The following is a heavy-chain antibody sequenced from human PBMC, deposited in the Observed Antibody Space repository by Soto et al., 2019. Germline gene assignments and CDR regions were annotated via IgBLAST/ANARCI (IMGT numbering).Heavy chain of an antibody. CDR1: GGTFSSYA. V-gene: IGHV1-69*13. CDR3: ARNGESLQYCGGDCYSFGFDY. J-gene: IGHJ4*02. D-gene: IGHD2-21*02. Sequence: SVKVSCKASGGTFSSYAISWVRQAPGQGLEWMGGIIPIFGTANYAQKFQGRVTITADESTSTAYMELSSLRSEDTAVYYCARNGESLQYCGGDCYSFGFDYWGQGTLVTVSS. CDR2: IIPIFGTA.